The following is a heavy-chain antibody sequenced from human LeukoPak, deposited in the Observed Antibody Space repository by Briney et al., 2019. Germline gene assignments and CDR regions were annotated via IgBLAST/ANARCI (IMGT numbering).Heavy chain of an antibody. CDR2: ISYDGSNK. J-gene: IGHJ4*02. CDR3: ARDSFDTMVRGVSFLTNYFDY. D-gene: IGHD3-10*01. Sequence: GGSLRLSCAASGFTFSNYGMSWVRQAPGKWLEWVAVISYDGSNKYYADSVKGRFTISRDNSKNTLYLQMNSLRAEDTAVYYCARDSFDTMVRGVSFLTNYFDYWGQGTLVTVSS. CDR1: GFTFSNYG. V-gene: IGHV3-30*03.